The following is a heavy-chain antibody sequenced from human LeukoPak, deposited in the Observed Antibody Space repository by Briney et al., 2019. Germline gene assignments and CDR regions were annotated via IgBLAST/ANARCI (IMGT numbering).Heavy chain of an antibody. CDR1: GGTFSSYA. V-gene: IGHV1-69*04. CDR2: IIPTLGIA. Sequence: SVKVSCKASGGTFSSYAISWVRQTPGQGLEWMGRIIPTLGIANHAQKFQGRVTITADKPTSTAYMELSSLSSEDTAVYYCARDRGGSYWFSDYWGQGTLVTVSS. CDR3: ARDRGGSYWFSDY. D-gene: IGHD1-26*01. J-gene: IGHJ4*02.